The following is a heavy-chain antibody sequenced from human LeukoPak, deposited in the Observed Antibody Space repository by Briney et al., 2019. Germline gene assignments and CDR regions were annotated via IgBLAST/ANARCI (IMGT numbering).Heavy chain of an antibody. CDR1: GFTFSSYS. V-gene: IGHV3-21*01. CDR3: ARDRGSSGYYYGGLDY. CDR2: ISGSSSYK. Sequence: GGSLRLSCAASGFTFSSYSMNWVRQAPGKGLECVSSISGSSSYKSYADPVKGRFTISRDNAKNSLYLQMNSLRAEDTAVYYCARDRGSSGYYYGGLDYWGQGTLVTVSS. D-gene: IGHD3-22*01. J-gene: IGHJ4*02.